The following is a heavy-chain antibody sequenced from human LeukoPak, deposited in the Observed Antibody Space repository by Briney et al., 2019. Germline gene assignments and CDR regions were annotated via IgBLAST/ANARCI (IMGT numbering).Heavy chain of an antibody. Sequence: PGRSLRLSCAASGFTFSSYGMHWVRQAPGKGLEWVAVIWYDGSNKYYADSVKGRFTISRDNSKNTLYLQMNSLRAEDTAVYYCARDHAPYYYGSGSPLDYWGQGTLVTVSS. CDR2: IWYDGSNK. J-gene: IGHJ4*02. V-gene: IGHV3-33*01. D-gene: IGHD3-10*01. CDR3: ARDHAPYYYGSGSPLDY. CDR1: GFTFSSYG.